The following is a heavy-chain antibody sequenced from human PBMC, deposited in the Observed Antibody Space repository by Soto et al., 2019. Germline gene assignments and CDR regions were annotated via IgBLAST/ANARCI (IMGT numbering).Heavy chain of an antibody. CDR3: AKDRADDYIWGSYPAFDI. CDR2: ISGSGGST. Sequence: EVQLLESGGGLVQPGGSLRLSCAAPGFTFSSYAMSWVRQAPGKGLEWVSAISGSGGSTYYADSVKGRFTISRDNSKNTLYLQMNSLRAEDTAVYYCAKDRADDYIWGSYPAFDIWGQGTMVTVSS. J-gene: IGHJ3*02. CDR1: GFTFSSYA. D-gene: IGHD3-16*02. V-gene: IGHV3-23*01.